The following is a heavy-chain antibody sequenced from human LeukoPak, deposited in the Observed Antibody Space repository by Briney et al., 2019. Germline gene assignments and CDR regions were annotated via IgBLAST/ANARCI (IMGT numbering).Heavy chain of an antibody. Sequence: GGSLRLSCAASGFAFISYAMSWVRQAPGKGLEWVSGISGSGGSTYYADSVKGRFTISRDNSKNTLYLQMNSLRAEDTAVYYCAKGGAVTSPYYYYYYMDVWGKGTTVTVSS. D-gene: IGHD4-17*01. V-gene: IGHV3-23*01. CDR1: GFAFISYA. CDR2: ISGSGGST. CDR3: AKGGAVTSPYYYYYYMDV. J-gene: IGHJ6*03.